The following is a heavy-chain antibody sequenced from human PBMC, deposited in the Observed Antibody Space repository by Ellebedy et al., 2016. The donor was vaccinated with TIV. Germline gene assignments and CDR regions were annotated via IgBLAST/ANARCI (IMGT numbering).Heavy chain of an antibody. CDR2: FYDSGST. V-gene: IGHV4-59*13. D-gene: IGHD3-22*01. CDR3: ARAKLGYRDLSIQEGYDNTGAWNAFDV. Sequence: SETLSLTXTVSGDSISSYYWNWIRQPPGKGLEWIGYFYDSGSTNYNPSLTNRVTISVDTSKNQFSLKLSSVTAADTAAYYCARAKLGYRDLSIQEGYDNTGAWNAFDVWGQGTMVTVSS. J-gene: IGHJ3*01. CDR1: GDSISSYY.